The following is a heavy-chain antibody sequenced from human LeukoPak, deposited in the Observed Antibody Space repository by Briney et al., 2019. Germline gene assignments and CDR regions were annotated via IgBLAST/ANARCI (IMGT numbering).Heavy chain of an antibody. Sequence: SVKVSCKASGGTFSSYAISWVRQAPGQGLEWMGGIIPIFGTANYAQKFQGGVTITADESTSTAYMELSSLRSEDTAVYYCARGCTNGVCFPRYNWFDPWGQGTLVTVSS. J-gene: IGHJ5*02. CDR3: ARGCTNGVCFPRYNWFDP. D-gene: IGHD2-8*01. V-gene: IGHV1-69*13. CDR1: GGTFSSYA. CDR2: IIPIFGTA.